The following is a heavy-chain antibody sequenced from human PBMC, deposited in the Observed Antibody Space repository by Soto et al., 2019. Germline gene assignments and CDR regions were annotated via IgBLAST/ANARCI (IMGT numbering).Heavy chain of an antibody. CDR2: INPNSGGT. J-gene: IGHJ5*02. D-gene: IGHD3-9*01. CDR1: GYTFTGYY. V-gene: IGHV1-2*02. CDR3: ARGTRDFDWYSWFDP. Sequence: QVQLVQSGAEVKKPGASVKVSCKASGYTFTGYYRHWVRQAPGQGLEWMGWINPNSGGTNYAQKFQGRVTMTRDTSISTAYMELSRLRSDDTAVYYCARGTRDFDWYSWFDPWGQGTLVTVSS.